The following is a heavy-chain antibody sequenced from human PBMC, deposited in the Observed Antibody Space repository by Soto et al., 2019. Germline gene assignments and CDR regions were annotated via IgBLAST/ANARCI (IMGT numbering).Heavy chain of an antibody. J-gene: IGHJ4*02. CDR3: ARLNDYYDSSGYGYYFDY. CDR2: IYHSGST. CDR1: GGSISSSNG. Sequence: SETLSLTCAVSGGSISSSNGWSWVRQPPGKGLEWIGEIYHSGSTNYNPSLKSRVTISVDKSKNQFSLKLSSVTAADTAVYYCARLNDYYDSSGYGYYFDYWGQGTLVTVSS. D-gene: IGHD3-22*01. V-gene: IGHV4-4*02.